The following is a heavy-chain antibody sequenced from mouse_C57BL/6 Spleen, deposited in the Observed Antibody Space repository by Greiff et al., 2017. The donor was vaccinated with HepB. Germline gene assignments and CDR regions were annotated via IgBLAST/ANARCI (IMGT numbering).Heavy chain of an antibody. J-gene: IGHJ4*01. CDR3: AKGVYDGRRGRAMDY. D-gene: IGHD2-3*01. CDR2: IWRGGST. CDR1: GFSLTSYG. V-gene: IGHV2-5*01. Sequence: VQLQQSGPGLVQPSQSLSITCTVSGFSLTSYGVHWVRQSPGKGLEWLGVIWRGGSTDYNAAFMSRLSITKDNSKSQVFFKMNSLQADDTAIYYGAKGVYDGRRGRAMDYWGQGTSVTVSS.